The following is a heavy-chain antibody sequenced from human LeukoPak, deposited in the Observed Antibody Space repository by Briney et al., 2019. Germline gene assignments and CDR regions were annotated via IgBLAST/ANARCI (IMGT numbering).Heavy chain of an antibody. CDR1: GFTFSSYW. J-gene: IGHJ4*02. D-gene: IGHD3-16*01. V-gene: IGHV3-7*01. CDR3: ARDAEGEFAPEYYFDY. Sequence: PGGSLRLSCAASGFTFSSYWMSWVRQAPGKGLEWVANIKQDGSEKYHVDSVKGRFTISRDNAKNSLYLQMNSLRAEDTAVYYCARDAEGEFAPEYYFDYWGQGTLVTVSS. CDR2: IKQDGSEK.